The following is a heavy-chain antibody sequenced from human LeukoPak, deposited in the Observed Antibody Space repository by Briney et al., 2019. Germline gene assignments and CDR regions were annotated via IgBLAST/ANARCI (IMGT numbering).Heavy chain of an antibody. CDR1: GYSISSGYY. Sequence: SETLSLTCAVSGYSISSGYYWGWIRQPPGKGLEWIGSIYHSGSTYYSPSLRSRVTISVDTSKNQFSLKLSSVTAADTAVYYCASLGVPAARYYFDYWGQGTLVTVSS. CDR3: ASLGVPAARYYFDY. CDR2: IYHSGST. D-gene: IGHD2-2*01. V-gene: IGHV4-38-2*01. J-gene: IGHJ4*02.